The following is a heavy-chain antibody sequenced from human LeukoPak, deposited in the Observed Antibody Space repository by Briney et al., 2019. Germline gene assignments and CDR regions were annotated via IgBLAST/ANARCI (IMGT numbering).Heavy chain of an antibody. J-gene: IGHJ4*02. Sequence: ASVKVSCKASGYTFTGYYMHWVRQAPGQGLEWMGWISAYNGNTNYAQKLQGRVTMTTDTSTSTAYMELRSLRSDDTAVYYCARSSQNVDTAMVADYWGQGTLVTVSS. CDR3: ARSSQNVDTAMVADY. CDR2: ISAYNGNT. CDR1: GYTFTGYY. D-gene: IGHD5-18*01. V-gene: IGHV1-18*04.